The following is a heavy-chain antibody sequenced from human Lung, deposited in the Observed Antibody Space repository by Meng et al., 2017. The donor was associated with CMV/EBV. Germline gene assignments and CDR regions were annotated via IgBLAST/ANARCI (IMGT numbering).Heavy chain of an antibody. CDR3: ASFPPPGKQWLVTDY. CDR2: IYHSGST. CDR1: GGSISSSNW. Sequence: QVKLRESGQGLVKPSGTLSLTCAVSGGSISSSNWWSWVRQPPGKGLEWIGEIYHSGSTNYNPSLKSRVTISVDKSKNQFSLKLSSVTAADTAVYYCASFPPPGKQWLVTDYWGQGTLVTVSS. V-gene: IGHV4-4*02. D-gene: IGHD6-19*01. J-gene: IGHJ4*02.